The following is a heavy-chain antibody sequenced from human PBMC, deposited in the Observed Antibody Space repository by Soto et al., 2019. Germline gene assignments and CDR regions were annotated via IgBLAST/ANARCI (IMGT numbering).Heavy chain of an antibody. Sequence: GGSLRLSCAASGITVSSNYMSWVRQAPGKGLEWDSVIYSGGSTYYAYSVKVRVSLSRDNSKNTLYLQMNSLRAEDTAVYYCARGWFGELFPPVPKDYYYGMDAWGQGTTVTVS. CDR3: ARGWFGELFPPVPKDYYYGMDA. CDR1: GITVSSNY. CDR2: IYSGGST. D-gene: IGHD3-10*01. V-gene: IGHV3-53*01. J-gene: IGHJ6*02.